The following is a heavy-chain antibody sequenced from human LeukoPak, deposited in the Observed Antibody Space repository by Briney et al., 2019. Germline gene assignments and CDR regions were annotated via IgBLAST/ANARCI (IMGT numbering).Heavy chain of an antibody. Sequence: ASVKVSCKASGYTFTSYDINWVRQATGQGLEWMGWMNPNSGNTGYAQKFQGRVTMTRNTSTSTAYMELSSLRSEDTAVYYCATFDTYYDILTGYDAFDIWGQGTMVTVSS. CDR3: ATFDTYYDILTGYDAFDI. D-gene: IGHD3-9*01. CDR2: MNPNSGNT. J-gene: IGHJ3*02. V-gene: IGHV1-8*01. CDR1: GYTFTSYD.